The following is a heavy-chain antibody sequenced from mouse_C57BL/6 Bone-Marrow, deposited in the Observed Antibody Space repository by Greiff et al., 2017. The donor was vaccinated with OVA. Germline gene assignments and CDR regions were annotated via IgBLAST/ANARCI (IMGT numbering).Heavy chain of an antibody. Sequence: VQLQQPGAELVKPGASVKLSCKVSGYTFTSYWMHWVKQRPGQGLEWIGMIHPNSGSTNYNEKFKSKATLTVDKSSSTAYMQLSSLTSEDSAVYYCARPYGSSYGYFDVWGTGTTVTVSS. V-gene: IGHV1-64*01. CDR2: IHPNSGST. D-gene: IGHD1-1*01. CDR1: GYTFTSYW. J-gene: IGHJ1*03. CDR3: ARPYGSSYGYFDV.